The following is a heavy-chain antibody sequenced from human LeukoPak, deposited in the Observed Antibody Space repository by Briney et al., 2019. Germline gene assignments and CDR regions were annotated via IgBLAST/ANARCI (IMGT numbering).Heavy chain of an antibody. Sequence: GRSLRLSCAASGFTFSSYGLHWVRQAPGKGLEWVAVISYDGSDKYYADSVKGRFTISRDNSKNTLYLQMNSLRAEDTAVYYCARDRLATMDVSLYWGQGTLVTVSS. CDR1: GFTFSSYG. CDR2: ISYDGSDK. CDR3: ARDRLATMDVSLY. D-gene: IGHD5-12*01. J-gene: IGHJ4*02. V-gene: IGHV3-30*03.